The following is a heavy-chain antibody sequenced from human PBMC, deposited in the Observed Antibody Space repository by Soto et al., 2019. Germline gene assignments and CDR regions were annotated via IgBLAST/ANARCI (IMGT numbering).Heavy chain of an antibody. D-gene: IGHD3-10*01. CDR2: IYYSGST. Sequence: TLSLTCTVSGGSISSYYWRWIRQPPGKGLEWIGYIYYSGSTYYNPSLKSRVSISVDTSNSQSSLKLSSVTAADTAVYYCATFGVIGEPFQNWGQGTVVTVSS. CDR3: ATFGVIGEPFQN. CDR1: GGSISSYY. J-gene: IGHJ4*02. V-gene: IGHV4-59*08.